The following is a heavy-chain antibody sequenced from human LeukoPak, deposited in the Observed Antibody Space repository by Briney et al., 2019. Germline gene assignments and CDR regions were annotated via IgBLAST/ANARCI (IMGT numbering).Heavy chain of an antibody. V-gene: IGHV4-59*01. D-gene: IGHD1-1*01. Sequence: PSETLSLTCTVSGGSISSYYWSWIRQPPGKGLEWIGYIYFSGSTNYNPSLKSQVTISVDTSKNQFSLKLSSVTAADTAVYYCARGINWNDWYYYYYMDVWGKGTTVTVSS. CDR3: ARGINWNDWYYYYYMDV. CDR1: GGSISSYY. J-gene: IGHJ6*03. CDR2: IYFSGST.